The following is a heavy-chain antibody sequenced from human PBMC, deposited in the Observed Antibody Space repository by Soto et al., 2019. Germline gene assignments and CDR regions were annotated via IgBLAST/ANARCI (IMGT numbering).Heavy chain of an antibody. D-gene: IGHD2-2*01. CDR2: ISLYSDGT. Sequence: ASVKVSCKTSGYTFSNYGITWVRQAPGQPLEWLGWISLYSDGTNYAQKFQGRVSMTTDTSTTTVYMELRSLRSDDTAVYYCARVVPGAEAWFGPWGQGTLVTVSS. J-gene: IGHJ5*02. CDR1: GYTFSNYG. CDR3: ARVVPGAEAWFGP. V-gene: IGHV1-18*01.